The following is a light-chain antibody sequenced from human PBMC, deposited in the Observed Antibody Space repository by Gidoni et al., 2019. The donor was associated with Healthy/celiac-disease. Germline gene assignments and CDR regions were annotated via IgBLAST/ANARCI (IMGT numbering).Light chain of an antibody. CDR2: DAS. CDR3: QQRSNWPQNT. J-gene: IGKJ2*01. V-gene: IGKV3-11*01. CDR1: QSVSSY. Sequence: EIVLTQSPATLSLSPGERATLSCRASQSVSSYLAWYQQKPGQAPRLLIYDASNRATGIPARFSGSGSGTDFTLTISSLEREDFAVYYCQQRSNWPQNTFGQGTKLEIK.